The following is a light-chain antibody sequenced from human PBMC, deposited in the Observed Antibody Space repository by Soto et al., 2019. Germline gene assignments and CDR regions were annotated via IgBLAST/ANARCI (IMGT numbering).Light chain of an antibody. J-gene: IGLJ1*01. CDR1: SSDVGGYNY. Sequence: QSVLTQPASVSGSPGQSITISCTGTSSDVGGYNYVSWYQQHPGKAPKLMIYEVSNRPSGVSNRSSGSKSGNTASLTISGLQAEDEADYYCCSYTSSSVNYVFGTGTKLTVL. CDR2: EVS. CDR3: CSYTSSSVNYV. V-gene: IGLV2-14*01.